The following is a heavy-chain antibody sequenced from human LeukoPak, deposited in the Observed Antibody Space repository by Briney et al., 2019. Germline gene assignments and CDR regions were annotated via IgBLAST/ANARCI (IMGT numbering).Heavy chain of an antibody. Sequence: SVKVSCKASGGTFSSYAISWVRQAPGQGLEWMGGIIPIFGTANYAQKFRGRVTITADESTSTAYMELSSLRSEDTAVYYCASSSGSGWTEGYFQHWGQGTLVTVSS. CDR2: IIPIFGTA. CDR3: ASSSGSGWTEGYFQH. D-gene: IGHD6-19*01. J-gene: IGHJ1*01. CDR1: GGTFSSYA. V-gene: IGHV1-69*01.